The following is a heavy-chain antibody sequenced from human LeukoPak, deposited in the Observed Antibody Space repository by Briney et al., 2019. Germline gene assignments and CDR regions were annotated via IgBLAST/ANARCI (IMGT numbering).Heavy chain of an antibody. D-gene: IGHD2-8*01. CDR2: ISLTGLT. CDR3: SRENGAFSPFGY. CDR1: GGSISNTNW. Sequence: PAETLSLTCGVSGGSISNTNWWSWVRQPPGQGLEWIGEISLTGLTHYNPSLESRVTVSLDKSKNQLSLNLTSVTAADTAVYYCSRENGAFSPFGYWGQGTLVTVLS. V-gene: IGHV4-4*02. J-gene: IGHJ4*02.